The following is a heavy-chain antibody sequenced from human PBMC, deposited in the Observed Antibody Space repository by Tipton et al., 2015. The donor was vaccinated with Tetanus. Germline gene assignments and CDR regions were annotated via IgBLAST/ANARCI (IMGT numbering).Heavy chain of an antibody. D-gene: IGHD2-2*01. CDR1: GVSVRSYY. J-gene: IGHJ5*02. CDR2: VIYDGTS. CDR3: ARGVPYSTTMGSDWFDP. Sequence: TLSLTCTVSGVSVRSYYWSWIRQSPDKGLEWLGDVIYDGTSYYNPSLNSRVKNSLDTSMNKISLTLTSVTAADTALYYCARGVPYSTTMGSDWFDPWGQGTLVTVSS. V-gene: IGHV4-34*01.